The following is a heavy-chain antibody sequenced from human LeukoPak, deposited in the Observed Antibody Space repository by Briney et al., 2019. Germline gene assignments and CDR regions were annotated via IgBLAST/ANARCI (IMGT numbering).Heavy chain of an antibody. V-gene: IGHV5-51*01. D-gene: IGHD4-17*01. CDR2: IYPGDSDT. J-gene: IGHJ4*02. CDR3: ARRIEELQYGDYFDY. CDR1: GYSFTSYW. Sequence: GESLKISCRGSGYSFTSYWIGWVRPMTGKGMEWMGIIYPGDSDTRYSPSFQGQVTISADKSISTAYLQWSSLKASDTAMYYCARRIEELQYGDYFDYWGQGTLVTVSS.